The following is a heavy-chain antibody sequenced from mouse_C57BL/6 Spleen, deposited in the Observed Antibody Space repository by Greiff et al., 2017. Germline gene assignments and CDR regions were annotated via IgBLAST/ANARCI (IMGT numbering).Heavy chain of an antibody. CDR3: ALITTGKGYFDD. CDR1: GFTFSSYG. J-gene: IGHJ2*01. Sequence: EVKLMESGGDLVKPGGSLKLSCAASGFTFSSYGMSWVRQTPDQRLERVATISSGGRYTYYPDSVKGRFTIARNNAKKNLCLQKSSLKSEDTAMNYCALITTGKGYFDDWGQGTTLTGSS. D-gene: IGHD1-1*01. CDR2: ISSGGRYT. V-gene: IGHV5-6*01.